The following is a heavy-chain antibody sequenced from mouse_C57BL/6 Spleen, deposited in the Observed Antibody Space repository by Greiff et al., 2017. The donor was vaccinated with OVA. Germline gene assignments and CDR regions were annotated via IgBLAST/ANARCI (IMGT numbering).Heavy chain of an antibody. V-gene: IGHV1-81*01. J-gene: IGHJ2*01. Sequence: QVQLKQSGAELARPGASVKLSCKASGYTFTSYGISWVKQRTGQGLEWIGEIYPRSGNTYYNEKFKGKATLTADKYSSTAYMELRSLTSEDSAVYFCAGGNYVFFDYWGQGTTLTVSS. D-gene: IGHD2-1*01. CDR1: GYTFTSYG. CDR2: IYPRSGNT. CDR3: AGGNYVFFDY.